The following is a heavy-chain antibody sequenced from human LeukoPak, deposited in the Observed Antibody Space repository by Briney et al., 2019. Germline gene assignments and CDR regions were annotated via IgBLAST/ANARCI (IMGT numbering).Heavy chain of an antibody. J-gene: IGHJ4*02. Sequence: GGSLRLSCAASGFTFSSYWMSWVRQAPGKGLEWVANIKQDGSEKYYVDSVKGRFTISRDNAKNSLYLQMNSLRAEDTAVYYCARNYDILTGYTYYSDYWGQGTLVTVSS. CDR3: ARNYDILTGYTYYSDY. CDR1: GFTFSSYW. CDR2: IKQDGSEK. D-gene: IGHD3-9*01. V-gene: IGHV3-7*01.